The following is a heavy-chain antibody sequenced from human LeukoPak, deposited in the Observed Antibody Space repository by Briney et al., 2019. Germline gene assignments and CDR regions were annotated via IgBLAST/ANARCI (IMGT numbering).Heavy chain of an antibody. CDR1: GGSISSYY. V-gene: IGHV4-59*01. CDR2: IYYSGRT. J-gene: IGHJ3*02. Sequence: SETLSLTCNVSGGSISSYYWSWIRQPPGKGLEYIGYIYYSGRTNYNPSLWSRLTISVDTSKNHFSLKLSSVTAADTAVYYCARRILGGTAFDMWGQGTMVTVSS. CDR3: ARRILGGTAFDM. D-gene: IGHD3-16*01.